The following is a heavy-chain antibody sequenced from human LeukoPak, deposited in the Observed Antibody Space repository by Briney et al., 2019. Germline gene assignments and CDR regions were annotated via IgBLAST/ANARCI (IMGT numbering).Heavy chain of an antibody. D-gene: IGHD3-22*01. Sequence: LAGGSLRLSCAASGFTFSSYAMHWVRQAPSKGLEWVAVISYDGSNKYYADSVKGRFTISRDNSKNTLYLQMNSLRAEDTAVYYCARVDNDSSGYDFDYWGQGTLVTVSS. J-gene: IGHJ4*02. CDR3: ARVDNDSSGYDFDY. V-gene: IGHV3-30-3*01. CDR1: GFTFSSYA. CDR2: ISYDGSNK.